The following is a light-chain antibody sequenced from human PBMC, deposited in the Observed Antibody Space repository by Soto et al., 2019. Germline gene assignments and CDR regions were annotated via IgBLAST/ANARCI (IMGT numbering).Light chain of an antibody. CDR2: WAS. J-gene: IGKJ5*01. CDR3: QQYYHNPVT. V-gene: IGKV4-1*01. Sequence: DIVMTQSPDSLSVSLGERATISCKSSQTLLYRSDNKNYLAWFQQKPGQPPKLLIYWASTRHSGVPDRFTGSGSGTELTPTISSRQSDDAASYHFQQYYHNPVTFGHGTRLEIK. CDR1: QTLLYRSDNKNY.